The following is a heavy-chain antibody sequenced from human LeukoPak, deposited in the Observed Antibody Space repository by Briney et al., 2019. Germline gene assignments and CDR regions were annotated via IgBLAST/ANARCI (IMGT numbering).Heavy chain of an antibody. CDR1: GGSISSDTSS. D-gene: IGHD3-10*01. Sequence: SQTLSLTCTVSGGSISSDTSSYNWIGQPPGRGLEWIGYIFHTGNTYYSPSLKSRVTIAIDMSKNQFSLKLSSVTAADTAVYYCARAWANMVRGVFSFDYWGQGTLVTVSS. J-gene: IGHJ4*02. V-gene: IGHV4-30-2*01. CDR3: ARAWANMVRGVFSFDY. CDR2: IFHTGNT.